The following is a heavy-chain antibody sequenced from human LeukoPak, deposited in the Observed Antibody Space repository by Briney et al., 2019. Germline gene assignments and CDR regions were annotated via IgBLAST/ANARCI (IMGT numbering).Heavy chain of an antibody. V-gene: IGHV3-30*02. CDR2: IQFDGSEK. D-gene: IGHD2-15*01. CDR3: AKDVYDCSGGSCPQYYYVMDV. Sequence: GGSLRLSCTASGFTFSSYGMHWVRQAPGKGLEWVSFIQFDGSEKYYADPVRGRFTISRDNSKNTLSLQMNSLRAEDTALYYCAKDVYDCSGGSCPQYYYVMDVWGQGTTVTVSS. CDR1: GFTFSSYG. J-gene: IGHJ6*02.